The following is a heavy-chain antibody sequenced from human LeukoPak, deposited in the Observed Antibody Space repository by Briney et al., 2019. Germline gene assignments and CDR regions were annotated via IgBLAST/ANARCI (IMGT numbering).Heavy chain of an antibody. D-gene: IGHD3-22*01. J-gene: IGHJ4*02. CDR3: ARIPHKPSYYYDSSGYLGWFDY. CDR1: GYTFTGYY. V-gene: IGHV1-2*02. Sequence: GASVKVSCKASGYTFTGYYMHWVRQAPGQGLEWMGWINPNSGGTNYAQKFQGRVTMTRDTSISTAYMELSRLRSDDTAVYYCARIPHKPSYYYDSSGYLGWFDYWGQGTLVTVSS. CDR2: INPNSGGT.